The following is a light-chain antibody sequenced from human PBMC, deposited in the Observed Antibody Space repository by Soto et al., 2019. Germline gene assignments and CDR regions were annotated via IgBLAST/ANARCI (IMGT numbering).Light chain of an antibody. J-gene: IGLJ2*01. V-gene: IGLV2-14*01. Sequence: QSALTQPRSVSGSPGQSVTISCTGTSSDVGGYNYVSWYQQHPGKAPKLMIYDVSNRPSWVSNRFSGSKSGNTASLTISGLQPEDEADYYCNSYTSSSTLVFGGGTKLTVL. CDR2: DVS. CDR1: SSDVGGYNY. CDR3: NSYTSSSTLV.